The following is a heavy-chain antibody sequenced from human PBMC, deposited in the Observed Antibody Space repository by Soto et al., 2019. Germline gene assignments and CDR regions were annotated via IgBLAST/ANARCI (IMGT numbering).Heavy chain of an antibody. Sequence: QVQLQESGPGLVKPSETLSLTCTVSGGSISSYYWSWIRQPPGKGLEWIGYIYYSGSTNYNPSLKSRVTISVDTSKNQFSLKLSSVTAADTAVYYCARDSAGGIVGATTGFDYWGQGTLVTVSS. D-gene: IGHD1-26*01. CDR1: GGSISSYY. V-gene: IGHV4-59*01. J-gene: IGHJ4*02. CDR3: ARDSAGGIVGATTGFDY. CDR2: IYYSGST.